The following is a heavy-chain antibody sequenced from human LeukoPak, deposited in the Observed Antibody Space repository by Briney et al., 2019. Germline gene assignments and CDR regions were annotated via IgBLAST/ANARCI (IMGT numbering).Heavy chain of an antibody. CDR1: GYTLTELS. J-gene: IGHJ4*02. V-gene: IGHV1-24*01. D-gene: IGHD3-22*01. CDR2: FDPEDGET. Sequence: PSVKASCKVSGYTLTELSMHWVRQAPGKGLEGMGGFDPEDGETIYAQKFQGRVTMTEDTSTDTAYMELSSLRSEDTAVYYCATAPAEYDSSGFDYWGQGTLVTVSS. CDR3: ATAPAEYDSSGFDY.